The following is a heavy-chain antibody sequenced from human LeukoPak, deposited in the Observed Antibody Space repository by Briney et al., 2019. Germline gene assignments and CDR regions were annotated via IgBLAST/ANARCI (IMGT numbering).Heavy chain of an antibody. CDR2: ISGSGGST. D-gene: IGHD3-10*01. CDR3: ATLLTMG. V-gene: IGHV3-23*01. J-gene: IGHJ4*02. CDR1: GFTFGDYA. Sequence: PGGSLRLSCTASGFTFGDYAMSWFRQAPGKGLEWGSAISGSGGSTYYADSVKGRFTISRDNSKNTLYPQMNSLRAEDTAVYYCATLLTMGWGQGTLVTVSS.